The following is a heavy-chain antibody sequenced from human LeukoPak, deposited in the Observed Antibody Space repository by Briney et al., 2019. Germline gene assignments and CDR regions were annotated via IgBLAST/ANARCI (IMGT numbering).Heavy chain of an antibody. CDR3: ARTSVATILYY. CDR2: IYPGDSDT. V-gene: IGHV5-51*01. D-gene: IGHD5-24*01. Sequence: GESLQISSKGSGYSFTSYWIGWVRQMPGKGLEWMGIIYPGDSDTRYSPSFQGQVTISADKSISTAYLQWSSLKASDTAMYCCARTSVATILYYWGQGTLVTVSS. CDR1: GYSFTSYW. J-gene: IGHJ4*02.